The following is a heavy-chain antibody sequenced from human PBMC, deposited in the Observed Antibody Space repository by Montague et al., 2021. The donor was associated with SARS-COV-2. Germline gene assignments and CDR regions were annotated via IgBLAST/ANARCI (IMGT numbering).Heavy chain of an antibody. CDR1: GDSVSSNSAA. CDR2: TYYRSKWYN. J-gene: IGHJ6*02. CDR3: ARGLWFGELLKRYYYYGMDV. Sequence: CAISGDSVSSNSAAWNWIRQSPSRGLEWLGRTYYRSKWYNDYAVSVKGRITINPDTFKNQFSLQLNSVTPEDTAVYYCARGLWFGELLKRYYYYGMDVWGQGTTVTVSS. D-gene: IGHD3-10*01. V-gene: IGHV6-1*01.